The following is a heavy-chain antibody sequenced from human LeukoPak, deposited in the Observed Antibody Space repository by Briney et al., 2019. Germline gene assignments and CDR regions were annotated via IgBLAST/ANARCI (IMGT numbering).Heavy chain of an antibody. V-gene: IGHV3-23*01. J-gene: IGHJ5*02. CDR1: GFTFSSYA. D-gene: IGHD3-9*01. CDR3: AKDQLPTYYDILTGYSNWFDP. Sequence: GGSLRLSCAASGFTFSSYAMSWVRQAPGKGLEWVSAISGSGGSTYYADSVKGRFTISRDNSKNTLYLQMNSLRAEDTAVYYCAKDQLPTYYDILTGYSNWFDPWGQGTLVTVSS. CDR2: ISGSGGST.